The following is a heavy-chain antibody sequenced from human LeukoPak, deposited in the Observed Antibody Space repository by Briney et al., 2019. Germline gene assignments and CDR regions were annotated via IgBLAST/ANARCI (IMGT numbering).Heavy chain of an antibody. J-gene: IGHJ4*02. CDR1: GFTFSSYG. V-gene: IGHV3-30*18. Sequence: GRSLRLSCAASGFTFSSYGMHWVRQAPGKGLEWVAVISYDGSNKYYADSVKGRFTISRDNSKNTLYLQMNSLRAEDTAVYYCAKDPSYYYDSSGPAFDYWGQGTLVTVSS. D-gene: IGHD3-22*01. CDR2: ISYDGSNK. CDR3: AKDPSYYYDSSGPAFDY.